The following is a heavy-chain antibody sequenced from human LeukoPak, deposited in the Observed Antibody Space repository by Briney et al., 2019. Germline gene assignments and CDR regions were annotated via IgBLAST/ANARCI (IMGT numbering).Heavy chain of an antibody. CDR2: IIPIFGTA. CDR3: ASGVVPAAIRNMGFDY. J-gene: IGHJ4*02. V-gene: IGHV1-69*13. CDR1: GGTFSSYA. Sequence: GASVKVSCKASGGTFSSYAISWVRQAPGQGLEWMGGIIPIFGTASYAQKFQGRVTITADESTSTAYMELSSLRSEDTAVYYCASGVVPAAIRNMGFDYWGQGTLVTVSS. D-gene: IGHD2-2*02.